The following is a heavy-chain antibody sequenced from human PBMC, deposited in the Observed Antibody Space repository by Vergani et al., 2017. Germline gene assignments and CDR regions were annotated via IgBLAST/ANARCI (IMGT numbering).Heavy chain of an antibody. J-gene: IGHJ4*02. D-gene: IGHD2-2*01. CDR3: ARLAIVVVPAALPLDL. CDR2: ININSGAT. V-gene: IGHV1-2*02. CDR1: GYTFSDHH. Sequence: QVQLVQSGAEVQKPRASVKVSCTASGYTFSDHHLHWVRQAPGPGHEWVGWININSGATKVAQKFQGRITMGTDTSISTGYMELSSLRSDDTAVYYCARLAIVVVPAALPLDLWGQGTLITVSS.